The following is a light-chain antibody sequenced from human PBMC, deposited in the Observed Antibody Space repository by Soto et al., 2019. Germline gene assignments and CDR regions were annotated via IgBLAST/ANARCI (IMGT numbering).Light chain of an antibody. CDR1: QDISNY. V-gene: IGKV1-33*01. J-gene: IGKJ4*01. CDR3: QQYDNLLT. CDR2: DAS. Sequence: DIQMTQSPSSLSASVGDRVTITCQASQDISNYLNWYQQKPGKAPKLLIYDASNLETGVPSRFSGSGSGTDFSFTISRLQPEDIAKYYWQQYDNLLTFGGGTKVEIK.